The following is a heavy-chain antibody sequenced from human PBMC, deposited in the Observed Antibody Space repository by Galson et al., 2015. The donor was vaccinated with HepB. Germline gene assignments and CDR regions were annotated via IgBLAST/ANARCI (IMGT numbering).Heavy chain of an antibody. D-gene: IGHD6-19*01. Sequence: SVKVSCKASGFTFTRSAMQWVRQARGQRLEWIGWVVVGSGNTNYAQKFQERVTITRDMSTSTAYMELSSLRSEDTAVYYCAADLPLGSSGWNWGQGTLVIVSS. J-gene: IGHJ4*02. CDR2: VVVGSGNT. CDR3: AADLPLGSSGWN. CDR1: GFTFTRSA. V-gene: IGHV1-58*02.